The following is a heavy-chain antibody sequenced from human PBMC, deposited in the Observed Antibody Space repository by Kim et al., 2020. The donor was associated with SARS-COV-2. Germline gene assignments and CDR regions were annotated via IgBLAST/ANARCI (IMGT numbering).Heavy chain of an antibody. D-gene: IGHD1-1*01. V-gene: IGHV3-30-3*01. J-gene: IGHJ4*02. CDR2: ISYDGSNK. Sequence: GGSLRLSCAASGFTFSSYAMHWVRQAPGKGLEWVAVISYDGSNKYYADSVKGRFTISRDNSKNTLYLQMNSLRAEDTAVYYCAREDWNDAYFDYWGQGTLVTVSS. CDR3: AREDWNDAYFDY. CDR1: GFTFSSYA.